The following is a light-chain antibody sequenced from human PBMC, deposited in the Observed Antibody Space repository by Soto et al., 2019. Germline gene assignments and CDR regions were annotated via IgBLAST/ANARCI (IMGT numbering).Light chain of an antibody. V-gene: IGLV2-14*01. Sequence: QAVVTQPASVSGSPGQSITISCTGTSSDVGSYNYVSWYQHYPGKAPKLIIYEVTNRPSGVSNRFSGSKSGNTASLTISGLQAEDEADYYCSSYTSSTTLYVFATGTKLTVL. CDR1: SSDVGSYNY. CDR2: EVT. CDR3: SSYTSSTTLYV. J-gene: IGLJ1*01.